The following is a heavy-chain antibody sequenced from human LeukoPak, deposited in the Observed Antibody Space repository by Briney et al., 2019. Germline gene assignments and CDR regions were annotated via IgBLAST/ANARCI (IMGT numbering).Heavy chain of an antibody. D-gene: IGHD4-23*01. V-gene: IGHV1-2*02. CDR1: GYTFTGYY. CDR3: ASIYGGNYYFDY. CDR2: INPNSGGT. J-gene: IGHJ4*02. Sequence: ASVKVSCKASGYTFTGYYMHWVRQAPGQGLEWMGWINPNSGGTNYAQKFQGRVTMTRDTSTSTAYMELSRLRSHDTAVYYCASIYGGNYYFDYWGQGTLVTVSS.